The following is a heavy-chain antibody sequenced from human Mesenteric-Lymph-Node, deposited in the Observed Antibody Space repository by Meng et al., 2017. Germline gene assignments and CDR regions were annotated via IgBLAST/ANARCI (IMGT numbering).Heavy chain of an antibody. J-gene: IGHJ4*02. D-gene: IGHD4-23*01. CDR2: SNNDGRST. Sequence: VQLVQSGGGVVQPGRSLRISCATSGFTFSSYVMYWVRQAPGKGLEWVSRSNNDGRSTGYADSVKGRFTISRENAKNTLYLQMNSLRAEDTAVYYCARNYDGGVDYWGQGTLVTVSS. V-gene: IGHV3-74*02. CDR3: ARNYDGGVDY. CDR1: GFTFSSYV.